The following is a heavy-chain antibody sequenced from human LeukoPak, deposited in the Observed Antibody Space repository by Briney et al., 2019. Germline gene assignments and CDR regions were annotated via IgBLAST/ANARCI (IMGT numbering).Heavy chain of an antibody. J-gene: IGHJ4*02. V-gene: IGHV3-48*01. Sequence: GGSLRLSCAASGFTFSSYSMNWVRQAPGKGLEWVSHITASGTAMFYADSVKGRFTISRDNAKNSLYLQMNSLRAEDTAVYYCARGSGTYSLGFDYWGQGTLVTVSS. CDR2: ITASGTAM. CDR1: GFTFSSYS. D-gene: IGHD1-26*01. CDR3: ARGSGTYSLGFDY.